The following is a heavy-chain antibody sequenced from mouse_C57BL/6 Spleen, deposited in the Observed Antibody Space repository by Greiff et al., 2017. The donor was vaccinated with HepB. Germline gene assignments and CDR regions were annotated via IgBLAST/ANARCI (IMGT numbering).Heavy chain of an antibody. J-gene: IGHJ1*03. V-gene: IGHV1-81*01. Sequence: VQLQQSGAELARPGASVKLSCKASGYTFTSYGISWVKQRTGQGLEWIGEIYPRSGNTYYNEKFKGKATLTADKSSSTAYMELRSLTSEDSAVYFCARWGTGTWYFDVWGTGTTVTVSS. CDR1: GYTFTSYG. CDR3: ARWGTGTWYFDV. D-gene: IGHD4-1*01. CDR2: IYPRSGNT.